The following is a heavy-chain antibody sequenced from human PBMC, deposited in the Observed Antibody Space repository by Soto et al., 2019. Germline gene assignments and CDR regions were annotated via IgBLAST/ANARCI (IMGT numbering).Heavy chain of an antibody. J-gene: IGHJ5*02. CDR3: ARVPSP. CDR2: MDYSGST. Sequence: PSETLSLTCTVSGGSISASSYYWGWIRQPPGKGLEWIGSMDYSGSTYYNPSLKSRVTISVDRSKNQFSLKLSSVTAADTAVYYCARVPSPWGQGTLVTVSS. CDR1: GGSISASSYY. V-gene: IGHV4-39*07. D-gene: IGHD3-10*01.